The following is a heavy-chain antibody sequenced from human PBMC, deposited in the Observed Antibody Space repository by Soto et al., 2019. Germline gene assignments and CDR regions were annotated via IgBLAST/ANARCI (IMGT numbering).Heavy chain of an antibody. D-gene: IGHD2-2*01. V-gene: IGHV1-18*01. CDR2: ISAYNGNT. J-gene: IGHJ6*02. CDR3: AREGTCSSTSCPTYFSFGMDV. CDR1: GYTLSSYH. Sequence: ASVKVSCKASGYTLSSYHITWVRQAPGQGLEWMGWISAYNGNTNYAQNLQGRVTMTTDTFTRTAYMEVRSLRSDDTAVYYCAREGTCSSTSCPTYFSFGMDVWGQGTTVTVSS.